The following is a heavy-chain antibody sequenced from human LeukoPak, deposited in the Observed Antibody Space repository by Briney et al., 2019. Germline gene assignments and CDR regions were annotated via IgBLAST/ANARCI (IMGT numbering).Heavy chain of an antibody. CDR2: IVNSGST. CDR1: SGSISSYY. CDR3: ARRHRVGAGDALDI. D-gene: IGHD3-10*01. Sequence: SETLSLTCTVSSGSISSYYWSWIRQPPEKGLEWIGYIVNSGSTTYNPSLKSRVTISIDTSKKQFSLKLSSVTAADTAVYYCARRHRVGAGDALDIWGQGTMVTVSS. V-gene: IGHV4-59*08. J-gene: IGHJ3*02.